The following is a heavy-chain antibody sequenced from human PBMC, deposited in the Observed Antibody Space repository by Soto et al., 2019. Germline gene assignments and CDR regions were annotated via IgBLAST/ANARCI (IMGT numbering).Heavy chain of an antibody. D-gene: IGHD2-15*01. CDR3: AIGSTCSGEFEF. Sequence: QVQLGQSGAKVKKPGSSVRVSCKASGGTLSSYAIRWGRQAPGQGLEWLGAFVPLVGTADYAHKFQGRGTITADESSNIDYMELRSLRSEDTTVYYCAIGSTCSGEFEFWGQGTPVAVSS. V-gene: IGHV1-69*01. CDR2: FVPLVGTA. J-gene: IGHJ4*02. CDR1: GGTLSSYA.